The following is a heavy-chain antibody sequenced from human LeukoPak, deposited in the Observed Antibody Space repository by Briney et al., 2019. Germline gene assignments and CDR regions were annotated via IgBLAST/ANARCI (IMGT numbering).Heavy chain of an antibody. D-gene: IGHD4-23*01. CDR2: LSDSGGST. CDR3: AKSASYGGNSAALF. Sequence: PGGSLRLSCAASGFTFSSYAMSWVRQAPGKGLEWASALSDSGGSTYYADSVKGRFTISRDNSKNTLYLQMNSLRAEDTAIYYCAKSASYGGNSAALFWGQGTLVTVSS. CDR1: GFTFSSYA. J-gene: IGHJ1*01. V-gene: IGHV3-23*01.